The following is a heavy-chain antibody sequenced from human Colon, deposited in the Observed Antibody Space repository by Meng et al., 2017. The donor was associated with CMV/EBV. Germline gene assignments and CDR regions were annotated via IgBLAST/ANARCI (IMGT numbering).Heavy chain of an antibody. Sequence: GESLKISCAASGFTFNSYWMHWVRQAPGKGLVWVARISHDGTITTYVDSVKGRFTISRDNARNTLYLQMNSLRAEDTAVYYCARDRNWIFDYWGRGTLVTVSS. V-gene: IGHV3-74*03. D-gene: IGHD1-1*01. J-gene: IGHJ4*02. CDR3: ARDRNWIFDY. CDR2: ISHDGTIT. CDR1: GFTFNSYW.